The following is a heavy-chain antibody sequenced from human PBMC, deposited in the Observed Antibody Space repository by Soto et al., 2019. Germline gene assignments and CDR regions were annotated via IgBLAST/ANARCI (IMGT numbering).Heavy chain of an antibody. D-gene: IGHD6-19*01. V-gene: IGHV3-23*01. CDR2: ISGSGGST. J-gene: IGHJ4*02. Sequence: PVGYLRLSCAASGFTFSSYAMSWVRQAPGEGLEWVSAISGSGGSTYYADSVKGRFTIPRDNSKNTLYLQMNSLRAEDTAVYYWAKTDGGVAANFDDSGPGTRVTVS. CDR3: AKTDGGVAANFDD. CDR1: GFTFSSYA.